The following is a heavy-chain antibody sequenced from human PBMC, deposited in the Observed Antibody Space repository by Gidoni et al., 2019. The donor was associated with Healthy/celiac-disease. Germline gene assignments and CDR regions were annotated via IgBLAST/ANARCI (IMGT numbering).Heavy chain of an antibody. CDR1: GYTLPELS. Sequence: QVQLVQSGAEVKKPGASVKVSCKVSGYTLPELSMHWVRQAPGKGLEWMGGFDPEDGETIYAQKFQGRVTMTEDTSTDTAYMELSSLRSEDTAVYYCATVKPGYCSSTSCYTNWFDPWGQGTLVTVSS. J-gene: IGHJ5*02. CDR2: FDPEDGET. CDR3: ATVKPGYCSSTSCYTNWFDP. D-gene: IGHD2-2*02. V-gene: IGHV1-24*01.